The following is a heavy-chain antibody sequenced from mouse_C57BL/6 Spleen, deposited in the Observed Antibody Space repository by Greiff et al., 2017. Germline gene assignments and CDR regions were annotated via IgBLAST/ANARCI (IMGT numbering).Heavy chain of an antibody. CDR2: IDPSDSYT. J-gene: IGHJ2*01. CDR3: ARSGYYLYYFDD. CDR1: GYTFTSYW. D-gene: IGHD2-3*01. V-gene: IGHV1-50*01. Sequence: QVQLKQPGAELVKPGASVKLSCKASGYTFTSYWMQWVKQRPGQGLEWIGEIDPSDSYTNYNQKFKGKATLTVATSSSTAYMQLSSLTSEDSAVYYCARSGYYLYYFDDWGQGTTLTVSS.